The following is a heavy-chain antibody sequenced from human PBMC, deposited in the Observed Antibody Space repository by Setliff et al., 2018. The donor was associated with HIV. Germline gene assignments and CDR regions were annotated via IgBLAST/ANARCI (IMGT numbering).Heavy chain of an antibody. D-gene: IGHD6-19*01. CDR2: IYYSGST. V-gene: IGHV4-31*03. CDR3: ASRAVAAFDY. J-gene: IGHJ4*02. CDR1: GGSISSGGYY. Sequence: SETLSLTCTVFGGSISSGGYYWSWIRQHPGKCLEWIEYIYYSGSTYYNPSLKSRLTISLDTSKNQFSLKLSSVTAADTAVYYCASRAVAAFDYWGRGTLVTVSS.